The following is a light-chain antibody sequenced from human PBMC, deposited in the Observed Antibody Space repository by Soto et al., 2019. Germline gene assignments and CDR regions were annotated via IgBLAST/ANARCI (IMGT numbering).Light chain of an antibody. CDR3: QQDGSSSWT. J-gene: IGKJ1*01. CDR2: ASS. Sequence: EIVLTQSPGTLSLSPGERATLSCRASQSVSSSYLAWYQQKPGQAPRLLIYASSSRATGIPDRFSASGSGTDSTLTISRLETEDFAVYYCQQDGSSSWTFGQGTTVEIK. V-gene: IGKV3-20*01. CDR1: QSVSSSY.